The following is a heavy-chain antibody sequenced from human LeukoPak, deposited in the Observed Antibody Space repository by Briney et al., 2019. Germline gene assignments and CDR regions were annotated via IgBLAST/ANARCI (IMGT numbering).Heavy chain of an antibody. J-gene: IGHJ4*02. CDR1: GFIFSSYA. Sequence: GGSLRLSCEVSGFIFSSYALSWVRQAPGKGLEWVSALSGSGTSTYYADSVKGRFTISRDNSKNTLYLQMNSLRAGDTAVYYCATPYFDFWSGYYRGWGQGTLVTVSS. D-gene: IGHD3-3*01. V-gene: IGHV3-23*01. CDR3: ATPYFDFWSGYYRG. CDR2: LSGSGTST.